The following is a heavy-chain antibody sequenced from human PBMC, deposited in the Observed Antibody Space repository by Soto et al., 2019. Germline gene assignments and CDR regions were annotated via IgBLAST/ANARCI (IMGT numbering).Heavy chain of an antibody. J-gene: IGHJ4*02. CDR1: GYTFTNYD. Sequence: ASVKVSCKASGYTFTNYDISWVRQAPGQGLEWMGWISPYNGDTNYAQKLQGRVTMTTDTSTSTAYMELRSLRSDDTAVYYCARYCSSTSCDHYFDYWGQGTLVTVSS. CDR2: ISPYNGDT. D-gene: IGHD2-2*01. CDR3: ARYCSSTSCDHYFDY. V-gene: IGHV1-18*01.